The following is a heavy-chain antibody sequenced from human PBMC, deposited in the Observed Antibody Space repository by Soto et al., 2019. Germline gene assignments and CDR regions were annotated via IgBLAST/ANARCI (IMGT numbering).Heavy chain of an antibody. CDR1: GGSVSSYY. CDR2: IYYSGST. V-gene: IGHV4-59*08. J-gene: IGHJ4*02. CDR3: ARHSNRNYGLYYFDY. Sequence: SETLSLTCTASGGSVSSYYGSWIRQSPGKGLEWIGYIYYSGSTKYKPSLKSRVTISVDTSKNQFSLKLTSATAADTAVYYCARHSNRNYGLYYFDYWGLGALVTVSS. D-gene: IGHD4-4*01.